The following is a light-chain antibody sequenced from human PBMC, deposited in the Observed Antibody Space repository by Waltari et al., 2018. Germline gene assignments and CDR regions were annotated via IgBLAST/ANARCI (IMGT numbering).Light chain of an antibody. V-gene: IGLV2-14*01. Sequence: QSALTQPASVSGSPGQSITISCTGTSSDGGGYNYVPWYQQYPGKAPKLMIFDVNSRPSGVSNRFSGSKSGNTASLTISGLQAEDEANYYCSSYTVSSSLVIFGGGTKLTVL. CDR2: DVN. CDR1: SSDGGGYNY. J-gene: IGLJ2*01. CDR3: SSYTVSSSLVI.